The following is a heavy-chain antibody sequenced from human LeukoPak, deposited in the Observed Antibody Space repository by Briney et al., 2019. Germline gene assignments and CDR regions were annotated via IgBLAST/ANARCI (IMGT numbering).Heavy chain of an antibody. Sequence: PGGSLRLSCTASGFTFSHYAMSWVRQAPGKGLEWVSGISGSGTTTFYADSVKGRFTISRDSSRNTLSLQMNSLRAEDTAVYYCAKDLATVTPRGTFEIWGQGTVVTVIS. CDR1: GFTFSHYA. J-gene: IGHJ3*02. CDR3: AKDLATVTPRGTFEI. V-gene: IGHV3-23*01. CDR2: ISGSGTTT. D-gene: IGHD4-17*01.